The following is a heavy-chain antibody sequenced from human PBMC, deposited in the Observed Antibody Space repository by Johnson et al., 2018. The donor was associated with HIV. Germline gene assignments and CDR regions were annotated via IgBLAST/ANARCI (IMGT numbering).Heavy chain of an antibody. V-gene: IGHV3-74*01. CDR1: GFTFSSYW. Sequence: VQLVESGGGLVQPGGSLRLSCAASGFTFSSYWMHWVRQAPGKGLVWVSRLNSDGSSTSYADSVMGRFTISRDNDQNTLYLQMNRMRAEETAVYYCARERIWNSSSGDAFDIWGQGTMVTVSS. J-gene: IGHJ3*02. CDR3: ARERIWNSSSGDAFDI. D-gene: IGHD6-13*01. CDR2: LNSDGSST.